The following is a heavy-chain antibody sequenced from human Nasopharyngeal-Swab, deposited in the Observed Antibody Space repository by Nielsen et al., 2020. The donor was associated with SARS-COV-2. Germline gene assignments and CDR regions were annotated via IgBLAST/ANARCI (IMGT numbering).Heavy chain of an antibody. CDR1: GITFSSYA. J-gene: IGHJ3*02. CDR2: ISYDGSNK. Sequence: GGALKISWAASGITFSSYAIHLGPQAPGKGVEGGGVISYDGSNKYYADSVKGRFTISRDNSKNTLYLQMNSLRAEDTAVYYCARVSRFGELLWGGIPFDAFDIWGQGTMVTVSS. V-gene: IGHV3-30*04. D-gene: IGHD3-10*01. CDR3: ARVSRFGELLWGGIPFDAFDI.